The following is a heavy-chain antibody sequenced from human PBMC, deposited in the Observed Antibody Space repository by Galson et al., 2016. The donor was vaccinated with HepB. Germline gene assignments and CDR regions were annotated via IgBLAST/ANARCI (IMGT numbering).Heavy chain of an antibody. V-gene: IGHV3-64D*06. CDR1: GLTFSDFA. Sequence: SLRLSCGASGLTFSDFAIHWARQAPGKGLEYVAGISSNGDTTYFADSVKGRFTISRDNSKNTVYLQLSSLRVDDTAVYYCVKDGYSGSYDYWGQGTLVTVSS. CDR3: VKDGYSGSYDY. CDR2: ISSNGDTT. D-gene: IGHD1-26*01. J-gene: IGHJ4*02.